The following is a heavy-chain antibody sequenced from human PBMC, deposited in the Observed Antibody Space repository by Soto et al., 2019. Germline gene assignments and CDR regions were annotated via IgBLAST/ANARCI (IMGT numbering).Heavy chain of an antibody. D-gene: IGHD5-18*01. CDR2: VYYSGNT. Sequence: SETLSLTCTTSGGSISNYYWTWIRQTPGKGLEWIGYVYYSGNTNYNPSRKSRVSISVNMSKNQFSLELSSVTAADTAMYYCAREVDTYVGGLGFYDAFDIWGPGTKVTVSS. J-gene: IGHJ3*02. CDR3: AREVDTYVGGLGFYDAFDI. CDR1: GGSISNYY. V-gene: IGHV4-59*01.